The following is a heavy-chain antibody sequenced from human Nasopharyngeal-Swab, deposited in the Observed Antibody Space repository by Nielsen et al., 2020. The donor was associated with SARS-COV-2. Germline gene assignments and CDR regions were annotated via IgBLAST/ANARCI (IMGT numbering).Heavy chain of an antibody. D-gene: IGHD6-13*01. J-gene: IGHJ4*02. CDR2: INAGNSNT. Sequence: ASVKVSCKASGYTFTSYAMHWVRQAPGQRLEWMGWINAGNSNTKYSQKFQGRVTITRDTSATTAYMELSSLRSEDTAVYFCTRGVGYSSSWYLGYWGQGTLVTVSS. CDR1: GYTFTSYA. CDR3: TRGVGYSSSWYLGY. V-gene: IGHV1-3*01.